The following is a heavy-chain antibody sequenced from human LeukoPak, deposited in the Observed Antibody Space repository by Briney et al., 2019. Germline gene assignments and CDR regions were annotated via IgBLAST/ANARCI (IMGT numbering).Heavy chain of an antibody. D-gene: IGHD6-13*01. J-gene: IGHJ4*02. CDR3: ARRIAAAGTLGNYFDY. V-gene: IGHV4-34*01. Sequence: SETLSLTCAVYGGSFSGYYWSWIRQPPGKGLEWIGEINHSGSTNYNPSLKSRVTISVDTSKNQFSLKLSSVTAADTAVYYCARRIAAAGTLGNYFDYWGQGTLVTVSS. CDR1: GGSFSGYY. CDR2: INHSGST.